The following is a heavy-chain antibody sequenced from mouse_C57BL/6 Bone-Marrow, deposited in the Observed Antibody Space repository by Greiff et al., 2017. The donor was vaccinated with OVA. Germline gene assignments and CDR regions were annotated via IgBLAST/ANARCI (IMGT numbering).Heavy chain of an antibody. CDR1: GYSFTSYY. V-gene: IGHV1-66*01. CDR2: IYPGGGNT. Sequence: QVHVQQSGPELVKPGASVKISCKASGYSFTSYYIHWVKQRPGQGLEWIGWIYPGGGNTKYNEKFKGKATLTADTSSSTAYMQLSSLASEDSAVYYCARGGTGAMDYWGQGTSVTVSS. J-gene: IGHJ4*01. CDR3: ARGGTGAMDY. D-gene: IGHD3-3*01.